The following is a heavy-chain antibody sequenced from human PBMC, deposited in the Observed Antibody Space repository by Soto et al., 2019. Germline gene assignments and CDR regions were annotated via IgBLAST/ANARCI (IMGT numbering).Heavy chain of an antibody. D-gene: IGHD6-6*01. Sequence: GGSLRLSCAASGFTVSSNYMSWVRQAPGKGLEWVSVIYSGGSTYYADSVKGRFTISRDNSKNTLYLQMNSLRAEDTAVYYCARDLAQLPQGGAFDIWGQGTMVTVSS. J-gene: IGHJ3*02. V-gene: IGHV3-53*01. CDR2: IYSGGST. CDR1: GFTVSSNY. CDR3: ARDLAQLPQGGAFDI.